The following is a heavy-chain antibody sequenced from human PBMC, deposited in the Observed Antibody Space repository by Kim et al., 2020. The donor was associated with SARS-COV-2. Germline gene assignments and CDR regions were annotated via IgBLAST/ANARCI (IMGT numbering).Heavy chain of an antibody. CDR2: ISSDGITK. V-gene: IGHV3-30*18. CDR1: GFSFGTYG. CDR3: ANGQGFTGSAEAFEY. J-gene: IGHJ4*02. Sequence: GGSLRLSCAASGFSFGTYGMHWVRQAPGKGLEWVAFISSDGITKYYADPLKGRFTISRDNSKNTLYVQMNSLKPEDTAVFYCANGQGFTGSAEAFEYWGRGTLVTVSS. D-gene: IGHD1-26*01.